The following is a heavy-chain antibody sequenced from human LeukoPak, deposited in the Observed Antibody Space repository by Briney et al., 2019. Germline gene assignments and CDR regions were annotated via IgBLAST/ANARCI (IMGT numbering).Heavy chain of an antibody. CDR2: IRGSGGGT. CDR3: AKDRDTISIYYFYGMDV. CDR1: GFTFNSYA. V-gene: IGHV3-23*01. Sequence: GGSLRLSCAASGFTFNSYAMSWVRQAPGKGLEWVSAIRGSGGGTYYADSVKGRFTISRDNSKNTLYLQMSSLRPEDTAIYYCAKDRDTISIYYFYGMDVWGQGTTVTVSS. D-gene: IGHD5-18*01. J-gene: IGHJ6*02.